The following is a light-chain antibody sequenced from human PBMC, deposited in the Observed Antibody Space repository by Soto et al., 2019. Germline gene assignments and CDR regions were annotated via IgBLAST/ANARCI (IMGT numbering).Light chain of an antibody. CDR3: QQHSKWRT. V-gene: IGKV3-11*01. Sequence: EIVLTQSPASLSLSPGERATLSCRASQSISFYLTWYQHKPGQAPRLLIYDASNRATGIPARFSGSGYGTDFTLTISSLEPEDFAVYYCQQHSKWRTFGQGTKVDIK. J-gene: IGKJ1*01. CDR2: DAS. CDR1: QSISFY.